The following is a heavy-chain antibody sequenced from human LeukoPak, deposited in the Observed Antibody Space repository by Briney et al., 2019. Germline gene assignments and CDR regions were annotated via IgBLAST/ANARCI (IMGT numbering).Heavy chain of an antibody. J-gene: IGHJ4*02. Sequence: ASVKVSCKASGYTFTSYDINWVRQATGQGLEWMGWMNPNSGNTGYAQKFKGRITMTRNTSISTAHMELSSLRSEDTAVYYCARGPYYSGSGSYYMWDYWGQGTLVTVSS. D-gene: IGHD3-10*01. CDR3: ARGPYYSGSGSYYMWDY. CDR1: GYTFTSYD. CDR2: MNPNSGNT. V-gene: IGHV1-8*01.